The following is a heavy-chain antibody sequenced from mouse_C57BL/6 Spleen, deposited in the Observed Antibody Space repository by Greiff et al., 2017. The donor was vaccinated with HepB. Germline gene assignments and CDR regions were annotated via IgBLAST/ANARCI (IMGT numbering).Heavy chain of an antibody. J-gene: IGHJ2*01. D-gene: IGHD2-3*01. CDR3: ARSGEGYYPYYYGY. V-gene: IGHV2-2*01. Sequence: QVQLQQSGPGLVQPSQRLSITCTVSGFSLTSYGVHWVRQSPGKGLEWLGVIWSGGSTDYNAAFIYRLSISKDNSKSQVFFKMNSLQADDTAIYYCARSGEGYYPYYYGYWGQGATLTVSS. CDR1: GFSLTSYG. CDR2: IWSGGST.